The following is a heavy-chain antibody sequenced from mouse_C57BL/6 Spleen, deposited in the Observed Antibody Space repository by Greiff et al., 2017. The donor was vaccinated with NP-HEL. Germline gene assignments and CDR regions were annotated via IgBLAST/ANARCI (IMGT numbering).Heavy chain of an antibody. Sequence: QVQLQQPGTELVKPGASVKLSCKASGYTFTSYWMHWVKQRPGQGLEWIGNINPSNGGTNYNEKFKSKATLTVDKSSSTAYMQLSSLTSEDSAVYYCARSCGTTVVEPHYYAMDYWGQGTSVTVSS. V-gene: IGHV1-53*01. J-gene: IGHJ4*01. D-gene: IGHD1-1*01. CDR2: INPSNGGT. CDR3: ARSCGTTVVEPHYYAMDY. CDR1: GYTFTSYW.